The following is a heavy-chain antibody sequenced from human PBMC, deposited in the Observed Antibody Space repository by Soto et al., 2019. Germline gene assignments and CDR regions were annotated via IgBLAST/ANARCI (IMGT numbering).Heavy chain of an antibody. V-gene: IGHV3-23*01. CDR2: ISDSGDRT. D-gene: IGHD3-16*02. CDR1: RFTLSMSA. J-gene: IGHJ3*01. CDR3: AKDRGIIVKAGDAFDV. Sequence: PGRSLRLSCASSRFTLSMSAVNWVRQAPGKGLEWVSYISDSGDRTYYADSVEGRFTISRERSKNTVSLQMDSLRAEDTAVYYCAKDRGIIVKAGDAFDVWGQGTKVTVSS.